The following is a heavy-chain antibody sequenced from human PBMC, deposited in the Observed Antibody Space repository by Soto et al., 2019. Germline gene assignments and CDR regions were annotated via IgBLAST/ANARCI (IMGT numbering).Heavy chain of an antibody. D-gene: IGHD4-4*01. CDR2: IIPIFGTA. CDR3: ARDGGVYDYSPFDY. Sequence: QVQLVQSGAEVKKPGSSVKVSCKASGGTFSSYAISWVRQAPGQGLEWMGGIIPIFGTADYAQKFQCRVTITAHESTSAADMQLSSLRSEDTAVYYCARDGGVYDYSPFDYWGQGTLVTVSS. J-gene: IGHJ4*02. CDR1: GGTFSSYA. V-gene: IGHV1-69*12.